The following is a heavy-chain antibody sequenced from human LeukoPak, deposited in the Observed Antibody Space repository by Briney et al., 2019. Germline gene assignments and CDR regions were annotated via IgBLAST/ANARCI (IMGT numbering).Heavy chain of an antibody. J-gene: IGHJ4*02. Sequence: SETLSLTCTVSGGSISSSSYYWGWIRQPPGKGLEWIGSIYYSGSTYYNPALKSRVTISVDTSKNQFSLKLSSVTAADTAVYYCARARGLSPIITMVRGVITSGGYYFDYWGQGTLVTVSS. CDR2: IYYSGST. CDR1: GGSISSSSYY. D-gene: IGHD3-10*01. CDR3: ARARGLSPIITMVRGVITSGGYYFDY. V-gene: IGHV4-39*07.